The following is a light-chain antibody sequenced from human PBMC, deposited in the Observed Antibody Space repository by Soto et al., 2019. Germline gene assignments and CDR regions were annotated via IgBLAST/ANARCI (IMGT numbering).Light chain of an antibody. CDR3: SSYAASNNFYFV. J-gene: IGLJ3*02. V-gene: IGLV2-8*01. CDR1: SRDVGGYNY. CDR2: EVT. Sequence: QSALTQPPSASGSPGQSVTISCTGTSRDVGGYNYVSWYQQYPGRAPKLMIYEVTKQPSGVPDRFSGSKSGNTASLTVSGLQAEDEADYYCSSYAASNNFYFVFGGGTQLTVL.